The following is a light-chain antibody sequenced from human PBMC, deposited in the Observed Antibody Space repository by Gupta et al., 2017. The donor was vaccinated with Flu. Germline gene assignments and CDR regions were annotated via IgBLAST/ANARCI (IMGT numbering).Light chain of an antibody. J-gene: IGKJ1*01. Sequence: DIPMTQSPSLLSASVGDRVTITCRASQSLITWLAWYQQKPGKAPKLLISKASSLESGVPSRFSGSGSGTEFTLTISSLQPDDFATYYCQQYYSYWSFGQGTKVEIK. CDR1: QSLITW. CDR3: QQYYSYWS. CDR2: KAS. V-gene: IGKV1-5*03.